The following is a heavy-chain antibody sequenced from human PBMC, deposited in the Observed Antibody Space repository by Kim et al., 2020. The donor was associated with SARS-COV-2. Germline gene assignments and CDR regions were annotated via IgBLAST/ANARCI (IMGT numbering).Heavy chain of an antibody. D-gene: IGHD3-22*01. V-gene: IGHV4-61*01. J-gene: IGHJ4*02. CDR3: ARASGWLLPDY. CDR2: IYYSGST. Sequence: SETLSLTCTVSGGSVSSGSYYWSWIRQPPGKGLEWIGYIYYSGSTNYNPSLKSRVTISVDTSKNQFSLKLSSVTAADTAVYYCARASGWLLPDYWGQGTL. CDR1: GGSVSSGSYY.